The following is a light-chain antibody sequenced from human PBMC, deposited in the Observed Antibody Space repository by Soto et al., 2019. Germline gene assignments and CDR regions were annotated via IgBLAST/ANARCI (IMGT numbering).Light chain of an antibody. CDR2: DSS. J-gene: IGKJ1*01. CDR1: QSVSSH. CDR3: QQFGDWPS. Sequence: EIRMTQSPAILSVSPGESATLSCRASQSVSSHVVWYQQKPGQAPRLLISDSSTTGFPARFSGSGSGTEFTLTISSLQSDDSAIYCCQQFGDWPSFGLGTKLEI. V-gene: IGKV3-15*01.